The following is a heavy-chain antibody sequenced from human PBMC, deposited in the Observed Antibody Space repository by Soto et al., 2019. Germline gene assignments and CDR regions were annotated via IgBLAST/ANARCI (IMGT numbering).Heavy chain of an antibody. V-gene: IGHV3-74*01. J-gene: IGHJ5*02. CDR2: INSDGSST. D-gene: IGHD6-13*01. CDR1: GFTFSSYW. Sequence: GSLRLSCAASGFTFSSYWMHWVRQAPGKGLVWVSRINSDGSSTSYADSVKGRFTISRDNAKNTLYLQMNSLRAEDTAVYYCARVISSSWYNWFDPWGQGTLVTVSS. CDR3: ARVISSSWYNWFDP.